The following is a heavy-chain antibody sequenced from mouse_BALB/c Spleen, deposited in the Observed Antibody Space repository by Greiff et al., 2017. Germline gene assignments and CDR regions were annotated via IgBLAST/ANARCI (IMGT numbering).Heavy chain of an antibody. CDR3: ARGYRYDGFAY. V-gene: IGHV7-3*02. D-gene: IGHD2-14*01. Sequence: EVKVVESGGGLVQPGGSLRLSCATSGFTFTDYYMSWVRQPPGKALEWLGFIRNKANGYTTEYSASVKGRFTISRDNSQSILYLQMNTLRAEDSATYYCARGYRYDGFAYWGQGTLVTVSA. CDR1: GFTFTDYY. J-gene: IGHJ3*01. CDR2: IRNKANGYTT.